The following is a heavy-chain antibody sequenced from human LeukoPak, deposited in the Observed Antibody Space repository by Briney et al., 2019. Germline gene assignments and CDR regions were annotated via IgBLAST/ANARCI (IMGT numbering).Heavy chain of an antibody. Sequence: GASVKVSCKTSGFTFISYYMHWVRQAPGQGLEWMGIINPNTDSTSYARKFQGRFAITSDTSTSTVYMELTSLISEDTAVYYCARAYDSSGGGANWFDPWGQGTPVTVSS. CDR2: INPNTDST. D-gene: IGHD3-22*01. V-gene: IGHV1-46*01. CDR3: ARAYDSSGGGANWFDP. J-gene: IGHJ5*02. CDR1: GFTFISYY.